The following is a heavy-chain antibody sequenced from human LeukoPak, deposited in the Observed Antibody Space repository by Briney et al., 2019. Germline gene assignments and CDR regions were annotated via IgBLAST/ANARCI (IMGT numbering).Heavy chain of an antibody. V-gene: IGHV3-33*01. D-gene: IGHD3-16*01. CDR3: ARAVGPYDY. CDR2: IWPDGSNK. Sequence: GGSLRLSCAASGFTFSTYGIHWVRQAPGKGLEWVAVIWPDGSNKYYADSVKGRFTISRDDSKNTLYLQMNSLRAGDTAVYYCARAVGPYDYWGQGTLVTVSS. CDR1: GFTFSTYG. J-gene: IGHJ4*02.